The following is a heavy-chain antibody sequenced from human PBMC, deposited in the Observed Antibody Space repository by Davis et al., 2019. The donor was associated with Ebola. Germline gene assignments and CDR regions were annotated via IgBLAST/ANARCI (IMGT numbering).Heavy chain of an antibody. CDR2: IYPGDSDI. J-gene: IGHJ4*02. CDR1: GYSFTNYW. D-gene: IGHD3-22*01. CDR3: ARHGLGGYFDTTGYYLPFDY. Sequence: GGSLRLSCKGSGYSFTNYWIGWVRQMPGKGLEWMGIIYPGDSDIKYSPSFEGQVTISADNSISTAYLQWSGLKASDTAMYYCARHGLGGYFDTTGYYLPFDYWGQGTLVTVSP. V-gene: IGHV5-51*01.